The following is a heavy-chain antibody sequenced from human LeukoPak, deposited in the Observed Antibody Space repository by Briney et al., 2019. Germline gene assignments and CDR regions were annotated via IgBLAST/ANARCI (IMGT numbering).Heavy chain of an antibody. Sequence: ASVKVSCKASGGTFSSYAISWVRQAPGQGLEWMGRIIPIFGTANYAQKFQGRVTITTDESTSTAYMELCSLRSEDTAVYYCARDPGNYYDSSGYYPWGQGTLVTVSS. CDR1: GGTFSSYA. CDR3: ARDPGNYYDSSGYYP. J-gene: IGHJ5*02. D-gene: IGHD3-22*01. V-gene: IGHV1-69*05. CDR2: IIPIFGTA.